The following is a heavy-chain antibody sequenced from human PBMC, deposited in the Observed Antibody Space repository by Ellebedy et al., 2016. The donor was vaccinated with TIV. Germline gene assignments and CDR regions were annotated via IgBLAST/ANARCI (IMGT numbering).Heavy chain of an antibody. CDR1: GYNFDSSW. J-gene: IGHJ4*02. CDR3: SIVPGRDPYKPFDF. CDR2: IYPGDADT. D-gene: IGHD5-24*01. V-gene: IGHV5-51*01. Sequence: GESLKISCKASGYNFDSSWIVWVRQMPGKGLEWMGIIYPGDADTRYSASIQGRVTFSVDKSISTAYLQWSSLRASDTAMYFCSIVPGRDPYKPFDFWGQGTVVTVSS.